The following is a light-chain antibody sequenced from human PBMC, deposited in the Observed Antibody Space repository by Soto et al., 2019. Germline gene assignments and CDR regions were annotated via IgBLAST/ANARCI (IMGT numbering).Light chain of an antibody. Sequence: IQMTQYPSSLSASVGDRVTITCRRSQSISSYLYWYQQTPRKAPKLLIYAASSLQSGVPFRVSGSGSGTDFYLTISSLQSEDFASYSCEQGYRTRWKFGQGTKGDIK. J-gene: IGKJ1*01. CDR2: AAS. CDR3: EQGYRTRWK. V-gene: IGKV1-39*01. CDR1: QSISSY.